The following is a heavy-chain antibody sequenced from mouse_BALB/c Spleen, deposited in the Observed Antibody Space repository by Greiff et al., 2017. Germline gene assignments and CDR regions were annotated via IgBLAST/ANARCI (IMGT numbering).Heavy chain of an antibody. Sequence: VQLQQSGAELVRPGSSVKMSCKASGYAFSSYWMNWVKQRPGQGLEWIGKIYPGDGDTNYNGKFKGKATLTADKSSSTAYMQLSSLTSEDSAVYFGARCYYGSSYCLYFDYWGQGTTLTVSS. CDR2: IYPGDGDT. D-gene: IGHD1-1*01. V-gene: IGHV1-80*01. J-gene: IGHJ2*01. CDR3: ARCYYGSSYCLYFDY. CDR1: GYAFSSYW.